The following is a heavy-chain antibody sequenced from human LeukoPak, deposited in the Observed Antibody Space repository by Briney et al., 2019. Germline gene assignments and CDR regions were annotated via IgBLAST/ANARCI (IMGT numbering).Heavy chain of an antibody. V-gene: IGHV3-53*01. CDR3: ARDPGVSDY. J-gene: IGHJ4*02. CDR1: GFTFSDYY. Sequence: GGSLRLSCAASGFTFSDYYMSWIRQAPGKGLEWVSVIYSGGSTYYADSVKGRFTISRDNSKNTLYLQMNSLRAEDTAVYYCARDPGVSDYWGQGTLVTVSS. D-gene: IGHD3-10*01. CDR2: IYSGGST.